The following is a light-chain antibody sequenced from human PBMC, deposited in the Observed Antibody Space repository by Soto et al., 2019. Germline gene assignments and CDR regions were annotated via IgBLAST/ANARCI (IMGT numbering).Light chain of an antibody. J-gene: IGKJ1*01. V-gene: IGKV1-5*01. CDR2: DVS. Sequence: DIQMTQSPSTLSASVGDTVTVTCRASQSVSTWLAWYQQKPGEAPKLLIYDVSSLQSGVPSRFSGSGSGTEFTLTISSLQPDDFATYYCQQYNIYSWTFGQGTKVDIK. CDR1: QSVSTW. CDR3: QQYNIYSWT.